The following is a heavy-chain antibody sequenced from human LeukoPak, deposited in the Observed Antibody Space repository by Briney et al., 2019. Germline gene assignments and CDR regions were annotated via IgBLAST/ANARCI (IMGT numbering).Heavy chain of an antibody. V-gene: IGHV4-30-4*01. J-gene: IGHJ5*02. D-gene: IGHD3-22*01. CDR1: GGSISSGDYY. CDR3: ARVGDYYGSFDP. Sequence: SQTLSLTCTVSGGSISSGDYYWSWIRQPPGKGLEWIGYIYYSGSTYYNPSLKSRVTISVDTSKNQFSLKLSSVTAADTAVYYCARVGDYYGSFDPWGQGTLVTVPS. CDR2: IYYSGST.